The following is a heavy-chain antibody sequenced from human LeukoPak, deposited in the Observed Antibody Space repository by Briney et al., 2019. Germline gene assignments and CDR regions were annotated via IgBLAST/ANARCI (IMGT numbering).Heavy chain of an antibody. Sequence: GGSLRLSCAASGFTFRSYSMNWGRQAPGKGLEWVSFISSSSSYIYYADSVQGRFTISRDTAKNSLYLQMNSLRGEDTAVYYCARGVLGSSTSHGLDYWGQGTLVTVSS. CDR3: ARGVLGSSTSHGLDY. J-gene: IGHJ4*02. D-gene: IGHD2-2*01. CDR1: GFTFRSYS. V-gene: IGHV3-21*01. CDR2: ISSSSSYI.